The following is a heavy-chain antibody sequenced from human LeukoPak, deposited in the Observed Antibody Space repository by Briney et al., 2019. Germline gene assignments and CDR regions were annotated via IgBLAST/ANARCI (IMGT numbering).Heavy chain of an antibody. D-gene: IGHD3-22*01. V-gene: IGHV1-18*01. J-gene: IGHJ4*02. CDR2: ISAYNGNT. Sequence: ASVKVSCKASGGTFSSYAISWVRQAPGQGLEWMGWISAYNGNTNYAQKLQGRVTMTTDTSTSTAYMELRSLRSDDTAVYYCYIYDSSDAWWVDYWGQGTLVTVSS. CDR3: YIYDSSDAWWVDY. CDR1: GGTFSSYA.